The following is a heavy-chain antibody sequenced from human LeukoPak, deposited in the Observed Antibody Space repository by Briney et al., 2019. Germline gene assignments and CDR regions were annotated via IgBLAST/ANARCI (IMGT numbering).Heavy chain of an antibody. CDR3: ARAYSSSWYWNWFDP. Sequence: SETLSLTCTVSGYSISSGYYWGWIRQPPGKGLEWIGSIYNSGSTYYNPSLKSRATISLHTPANQFSLKLSSVTAADTAVYYCARAYSSSWYWNWFDPWGQGTLVTVSS. J-gene: IGHJ5*02. V-gene: IGHV4-38-2*02. D-gene: IGHD6-13*01. CDR1: GYSISSGYY. CDR2: IYNSGST.